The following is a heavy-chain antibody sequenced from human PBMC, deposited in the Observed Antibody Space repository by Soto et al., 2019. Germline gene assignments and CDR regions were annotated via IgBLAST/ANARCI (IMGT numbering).Heavy chain of an antibody. J-gene: IGHJ4*02. V-gene: IGHV4-34*01. CDR2: INHSGST. Sequence: SETLSLTCAVYGGSFSGYYWSWIRQPPGKGLEWIGEINHSGSTNYNPSLKSRVTISVDTSKNQFSLKLSSVTAADTAVYYCARWDWNYDCDYWGQGILGTVS. D-gene: IGHD1-7*01. CDR3: ARWDWNYDCDY. CDR1: GGSFSGYY.